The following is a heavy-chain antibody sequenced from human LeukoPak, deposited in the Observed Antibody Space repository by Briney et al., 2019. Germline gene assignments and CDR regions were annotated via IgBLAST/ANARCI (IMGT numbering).Heavy chain of an antibody. Sequence: SQTLSVTCAISGDSIFSNNGAWNWIWHSPSRELERRGRPYYRSKWSCDYAVSVKSRITINADTSKNQLSLQLSSVTPEDTAVYYCARGKYTSFDNWGQGTLVTVSS. V-gene: IGHV6-1*01. J-gene: IGHJ4*02. CDR1: GDSIFSNNGA. CDR3: ARGKYTSFDN. CDR2: PYYRSKWSC. D-gene: IGHD6-6*01.